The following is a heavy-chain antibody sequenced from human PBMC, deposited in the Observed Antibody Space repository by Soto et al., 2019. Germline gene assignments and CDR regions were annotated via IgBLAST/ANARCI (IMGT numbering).Heavy chain of an antibody. CDR1: GGSISSGGYY. D-gene: IGHD2-8*01. CDR2: IYYSGST. J-gene: IGHJ4*02. CDR3: ARDPYCTNGVCYVGGFDY. Sequence: SETLSLTCTVSGGSISSGGYYWSWIRQHPGKGLEWIGYIYYSGSTYYNPSLKSRVTISVDTSKNQFSLKLSSVTAADTAVYYCARDPYCTNGVCYVGGFDYWGQGTLVTVSS. V-gene: IGHV4-30-4*08.